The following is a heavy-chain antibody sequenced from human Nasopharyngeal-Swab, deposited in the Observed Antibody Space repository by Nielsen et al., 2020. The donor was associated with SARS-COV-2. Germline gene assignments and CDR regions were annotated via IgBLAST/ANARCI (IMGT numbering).Heavy chain of an antibody. CDR2: INPGGGSA. V-gene: IGHV1-46*01. CDR1: GYTFTRYY. CDR3: ARGGDPREVVAATDCFDP. J-gene: IGHJ5*02. Sequence: ASVKASCKASGYTFTRYYIHWVRQPPGQGLEWMGIINPGGGSARYSQNFQGRVTMTRDTSTSTVYMELSSLRSEDTTVYYCARGGDPREVVAATDCFDPWGQGTLGTVSS. D-gene: IGHD2-15*01.